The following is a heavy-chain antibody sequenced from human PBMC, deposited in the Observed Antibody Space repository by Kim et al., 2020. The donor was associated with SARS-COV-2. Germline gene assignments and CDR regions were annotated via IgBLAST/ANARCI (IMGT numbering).Heavy chain of an antibody. CDR1: GFIISRCW. CDR3: VGCGNVGLSWWEDDGMDV. CDR2: IKRAGSEK. D-gene: IGHD2-15*01. Sequence: GGSLRLSCAASGFIISRCWMSWVRQAPGKGLEWVATIKRAGSEKRYADSMKALYIISSDNAKNSQYLQMNRLSVDDTAVYYCVGCGNVGLSWWEDDGMDVWGQGSMVTVSS. V-gene: IGHV3-7*01. J-gene: IGHJ6*02.